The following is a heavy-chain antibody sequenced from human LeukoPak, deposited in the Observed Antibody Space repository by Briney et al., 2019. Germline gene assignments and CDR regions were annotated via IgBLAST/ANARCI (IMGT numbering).Heavy chain of an antibody. V-gene: IGHV4-34*01. CDR1: GGSFSGYY. Sequence: SETLSLTCAVYGGSFSGYYWSWIRQPPGKGLEWIGEINHSGSTNYNPSLKSRVTISVDTSKNQFSLKLSSVTAADTAVYYCARGLTMVRGVITTDYYYYMDVWGKGTTVTVSS. CDR3: ARGLTMVRGVITTDYYYYMDV. J-gene: IGHJ6*03. D-gene: IGHD3-10*01. CDR2: INHSGST.